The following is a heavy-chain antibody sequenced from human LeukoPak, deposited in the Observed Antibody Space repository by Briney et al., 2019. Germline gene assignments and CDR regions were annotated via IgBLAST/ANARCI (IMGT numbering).Heavy chain of an antibody. Sequence: PGGSLRLSCAASGFTFSSYAMSWVRQAPGKGLEWVSAISGSGGSTYYADSVKGRFTISRDNSKNTLYLQMNSLRAEDTAVYYCATSLLRNLDRDYWGQGTLVTVSS. CDR1: GFTFSSYA. D-gene: IGHD5/OR15-5a*01. V-gene: IGHV3-23*01. CDR3: ATSLLRNLDRDY. J-gene: IGHJ4*02. CDR2: ISGSGGST.